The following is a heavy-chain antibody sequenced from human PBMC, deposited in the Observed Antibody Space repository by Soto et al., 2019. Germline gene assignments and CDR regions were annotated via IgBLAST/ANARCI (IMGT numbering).Heavy chain of an antibody. J-gene: IGHJ4*02. Sequence: GGSLRLSCAASGFTFSSYAMSWVRQAPGKGLEWVSAISGSGGSTYYADSVKGRFTISRDNSKNTLYLQMNSLRAEDTAVYYCAKQDYLDYDTPKGPLLDYWGQGTLVTVSS. V-gene: IGHV3-23*01. CDR2: ISGSGGST. CDR1: GFTFSSYA. D-gene: IGHD4-17*01. CDR3: AKQDYLDYDTPKGPLLDY.